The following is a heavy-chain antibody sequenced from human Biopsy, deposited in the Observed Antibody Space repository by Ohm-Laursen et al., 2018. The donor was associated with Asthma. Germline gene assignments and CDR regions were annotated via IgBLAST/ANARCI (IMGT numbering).Heavy chain of an antibody. CDR3: ASDFPKDYVRYNFQF. CDR2: HDLEEGGT. Sequence: ASVTVSRKMSGHRLTDLSMHWARLAPGEGLEWMGGHDLEEGGTVNARRFQGRVTMTENTSTDTAYMELSSVSSDDTAVYYCASDFPKDYVRYNFQFWGQGTLVTVSS. V-gene: IGHV1-24*01. J-gene: IGHJ4*02. D-gene: IGHD4-17*01. CDR1: GHRLTDLS.